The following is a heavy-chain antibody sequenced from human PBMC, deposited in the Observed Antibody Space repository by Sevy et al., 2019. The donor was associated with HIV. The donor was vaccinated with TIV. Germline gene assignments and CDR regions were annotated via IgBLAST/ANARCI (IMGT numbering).Heavy chain of an antibody. D-gene: IGHD6-6*01. V-gene: IGHV1-69*13. J-gene: IGHJ6*02. CDR1: GGTFSSYA. Sequence: ASVKVSCKASGGTFSSYAISWVRQAPGQGLEWMGGIIPIFGTANYAQKFQGRVTITADESTSTAYMELSSLRSEDTAVYYCARRGDIAARLSYYYYGMDVWGQRTTVTVSS. CDR2: IIPIFGTA. CDR3: ARRGDIAARLSYYYYGMDV.